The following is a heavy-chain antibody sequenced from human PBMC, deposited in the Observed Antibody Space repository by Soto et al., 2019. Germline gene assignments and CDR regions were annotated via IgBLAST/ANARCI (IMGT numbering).Heavy chain of an antibody. J-gene: IGHJ6*02. CDR3: AKDQGWLQPMPPEGYYYYYGMDV. CDR2: ISYDGSNK. D-gene: IGHD5-12*01. CDR1: GFTFSSYG. V-gene: IGHV3-30*18. Sequence: QVQLVESGGGVVQPGRSLRLSCAASGFTFSSYGMHWVRQAPGKGLEWVAVISYDGSNKYYADSVKGRFTISRDNSKNTLYLQMNSLRAEDTAVYYCAKDQGWLQPMPPEGYYYYYGMDVWGQGTTVTVSS.